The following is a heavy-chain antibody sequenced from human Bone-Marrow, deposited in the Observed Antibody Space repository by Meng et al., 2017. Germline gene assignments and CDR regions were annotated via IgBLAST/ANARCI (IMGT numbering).Heavy chain of an antibody. Sequence: QLQVQEAGPGLGKPSETLSLTCTVSGGSISSSSYYWGWIRQPPGKGLEWIGSIYYSGSTYYNPSLKSRVTISVDTSKNQFSLKLSSVTAADTAVYYCARAGSGIVVVLDPWGQGTLVTVSS. V-gene: IGHV4-39*07. CDR3: ARAGSGIVVVLDP. CDR2: IYYSGST. CDR1: GGSISSSSYY. J-gene: IGHJ5*02. D-gene: IGHD2-2*01.